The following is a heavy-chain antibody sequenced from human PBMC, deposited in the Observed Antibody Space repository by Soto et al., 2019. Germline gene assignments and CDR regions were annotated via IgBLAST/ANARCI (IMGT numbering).Heavy chain of an antibody. CDR1: GGSISGHY. V-gene: IGHV4-59*11. D-gene: IGHD2-2*01. J-gene: IGHJ5*02. Sequence: SETLSLTCTVSGGSISGHYWSWIRQPPGKGLEWVGYIYSSGSTYVRPSLKSRVSMSVDTSKNQVSLKLTSVTAADTAVYYCARVPDRWGQGTLVTVSS. CDR3: ARVPDR. CDR2: IYSSGST.